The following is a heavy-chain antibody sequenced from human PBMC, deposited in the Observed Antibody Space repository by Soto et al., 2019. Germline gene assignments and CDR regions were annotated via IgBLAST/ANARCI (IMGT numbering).Heavy chain of an antibody. CDR1: GGSISSSTYN. CDR3: ARSPTAVTTPRRDTFDV. J-gene: IGHJ3*01. V-gene: IGHV4-39*01. D-gene: IGHD4-17*01. CDR2: IYYSGSP. Sequence: PSETLSLTCTVCGGSISSSTYNWGWIRQPPGKRLEWIGNIYYSGSPYYNPSLKSRVTISVDTSRNQLSLKLSSVTAADTAVYYCARSPTAVTTPRRDTFDVWGQGTMVTVSS.